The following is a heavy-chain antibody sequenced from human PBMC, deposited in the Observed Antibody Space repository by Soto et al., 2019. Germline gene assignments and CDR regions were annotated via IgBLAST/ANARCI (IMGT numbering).Heavy chain of an antibody. CDR2: IYYNGNT. CDR3: TRANCYSEY. CDR1: GGSISNHY. Sequence: QVQLQESGPGLVKPSETLSLTCTVSGGSISNHYWSWIRQPPGKGLEWIGYIYYNGNTNYNPSLKSRVTRSVDTSKNQVSLKLSYVTAADTASYYWTRANCYSEYWGQGTLITVSS. V-gene: IGHV4-59*11. J-gene: IGHJ4*02. D-gene: IGHD2-21*02.